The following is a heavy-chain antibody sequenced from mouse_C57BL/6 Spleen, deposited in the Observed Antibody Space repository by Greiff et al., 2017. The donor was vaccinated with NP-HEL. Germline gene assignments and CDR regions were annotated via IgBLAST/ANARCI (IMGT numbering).Heavy chain of an antibody. Sequence: VQLQESGPGLVQPSQSLSITCTVSGFSLTSYGVHWVRQSPGKGLEWLGVIWRGGSTDYNAAFMSRLSITKDNSKSQVFFKMNSLQADDTAIYYCAKNEEPMVTTGYAMDYWGQGTSVTVSS. CDR3: AKNEEPMVTTGYAMDY. CDR1: GFSLTSYG. CDR2: IWRGGST. D-gene: IGHD2-2*01. J-gene: IGHJ4*01. V-gene: IGHV2-5*01.